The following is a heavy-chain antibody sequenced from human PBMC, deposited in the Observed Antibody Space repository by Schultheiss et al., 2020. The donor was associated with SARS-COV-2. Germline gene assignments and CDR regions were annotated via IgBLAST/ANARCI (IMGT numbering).Heavy chain of an antibody. CDR2: IDWDDDK. J-gene: IGHJ4*02. CDR3: AKDSSGYLGFDY. D-gene: IGHD3-22*01. CDR1: GFSLSTSGMC. Sequence: SGPTLVKPTQTLTLTCTFSGFSLSTSGMCVSWIRQPPGKALEWLALIDWDDDKRYSPSLKSRLTITKDTSKNQVVLTMTNMDPVDTATYYCAKDSSGYLGFDYWGQGTLVTVSS. V-gene: IGHV2-5*08.